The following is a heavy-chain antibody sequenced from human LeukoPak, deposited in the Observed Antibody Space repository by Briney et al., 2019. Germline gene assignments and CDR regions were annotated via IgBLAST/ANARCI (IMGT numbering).Heavy chain of an antibody. CDR3: AMAAAGITSNR. CDR2: ISSSGSTI. V-gene: IGHV3-48*03. D-gene: IGHD6-13*01. Sequence: GGSLRLSCAASGFTFSSYEMSWVRQAPGKGLEWVSYISSSGSTIYYADSVKGRFTISRDNAKNSLYLQMNSLRAEDTAVYYCAMAAAGITSNRWGQGTLVTVSS. CDR1: GFTFSSYE. J-gene: IGHJ4*02.